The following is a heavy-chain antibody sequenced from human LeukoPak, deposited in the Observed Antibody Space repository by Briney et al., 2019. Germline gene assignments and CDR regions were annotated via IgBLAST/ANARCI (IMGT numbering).Heavy chain of an antibody. D-gene: IGHD3/OR15-3a*01. J-gene: IGHJ6*03. V-gene: IGHV1-8*01. CDR3: ARGHPASGYGLYYSYYYSMDV. Sequence: ASVNVSCKASGYTFTSYDINRVRQATGPGREWMGGMNPDSGNTGYAQKFQGRVTMTSNTSISRASIEASTLRSEDTAVYYCARGHPASGYGLYYSYYYSMDVWGKGTTVTVSS. CDR1: GYTFTSYD. CDR2: MNPDSGNT.